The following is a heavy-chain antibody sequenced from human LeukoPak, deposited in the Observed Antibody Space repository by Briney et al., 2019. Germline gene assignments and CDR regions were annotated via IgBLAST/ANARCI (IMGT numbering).Heavy chain of an antibody. J-gene: IGHJ4*02. D-gene: IGHD6-19*01. Sequence: TSGRSLRLSCAASGLTFSDYYMSWIRQAPGKGLEWVSNISSSSSYTKYADSVKGRFTISRDNAKNSLYLQMNSLRAEDTAVYYCARDPGSSGWSMSDYWGQGTLVTVSS. CDR3: ARDPGSSGWSMSDY. V-gene: IGHV3-11*05. CDR1: GLTFSDYY. CDR2: ISSSSSYT.